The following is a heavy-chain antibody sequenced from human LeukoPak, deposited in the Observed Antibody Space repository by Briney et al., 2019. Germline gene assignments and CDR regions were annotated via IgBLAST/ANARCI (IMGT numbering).Heavy chain of an antibody. CDR2: ISTDSSII. J-gene: IGHJ6*02. CDR1: GFTFSHYS. V-gene: IGHV3-48*01. CDR3: AKDMTPDYYDSSYGMDV. Sequence: GGSLRLSCAASGFTFSHYSVNWVRQAPGKGLEWVSYISTDSSIIYYTDSVRGRFTISRDNAKNSLYLQMNSLRAEDTALYFCAKDMTPDYYDSSYGMDVWGQGTTVTVSS. D-gene: IGHD3-22*01.